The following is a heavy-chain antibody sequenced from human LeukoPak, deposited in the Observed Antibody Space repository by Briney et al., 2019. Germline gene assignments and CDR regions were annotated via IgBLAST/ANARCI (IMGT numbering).Heavy chain of an antibody. CDR1: GFTFSSYG. J-gene: IGHJ4*02. Sequence: GGSLRLSCAASGFTFSSYGMRWVRQAPGKGLEWVAVISYDGSNKYYADSVKGRFTISRDNSKNTLYLQMNSLRAEDTAVYYCAKDPPLNYYDTLHWGQGTLVTVSS. CDR2: ISYDGSNK. D-gene: IGHD3-22*01. CDR3: AKDPPLNYYDTLH. V-gene: IGHV3-30*18.